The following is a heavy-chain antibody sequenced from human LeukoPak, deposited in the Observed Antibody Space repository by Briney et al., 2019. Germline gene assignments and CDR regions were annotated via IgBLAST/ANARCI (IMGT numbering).Heavy chain of an antibody. V-gene: IGHV5-51*01. D-gene: IGHD3-22*01. CDR3: ARVGYYDSSGYYYYYYYYMDV. J-gene: IGHJ6*03. Sequence: GESLKISCKGSGYSFTSYWIGWVRQMPGKGLEWMWIIYPGDSDTRYSPSFQGQVTISADKSISTAYLQWSSLKASDTAMYYCARVGYYDSSGYYYYYYYYMDVWGKGTTVTVSS. CDR2: IYPGDSDT. CDR1: GYSFTSYW.